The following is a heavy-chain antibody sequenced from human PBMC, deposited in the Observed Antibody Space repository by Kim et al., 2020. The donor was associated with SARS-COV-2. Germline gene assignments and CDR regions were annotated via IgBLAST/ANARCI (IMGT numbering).Heavy chain of an antibody. V-gene: IGHV3-15*01. Sequence: GGSLRLSCAASGFSFSNAWMSWVRQAPGKGLEWVGRVKSKSDGGTTEYAAPVKGRFTISRDDSKNDLFLQMNSLKTEDTAIYYCTTGHAVAGFLFDIWGQGTMVTVSS. J-gene: IGHJ3*02. CDR1: GFSFSNAW. CDR3: TTGHAVAGFLFDI. D-gene: IGHD6-19*01. CDR2: VKSKSDGGTT.